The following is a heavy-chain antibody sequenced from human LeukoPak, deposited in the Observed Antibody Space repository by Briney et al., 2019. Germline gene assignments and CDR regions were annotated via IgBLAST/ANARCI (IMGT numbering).Heavy chain of an antibody. CDR3: AKDSGFTDY. Sequence: GGSLRLSCVASELTFSSYGMHWVRQAPGKGLEWVAVISYDGSNKYYADSVKGRFTISRDNSKNTLYLQMNSLRAEDTAVYYCAKDSGFTDYWGQGTLVTVSS. D-gene: IGHD3-10*01. CDR2: ISYDGSNK. CDR1: ELTFSSYG. J-gene: IGHJ4*02. V-gene: IGHV3-30*18.